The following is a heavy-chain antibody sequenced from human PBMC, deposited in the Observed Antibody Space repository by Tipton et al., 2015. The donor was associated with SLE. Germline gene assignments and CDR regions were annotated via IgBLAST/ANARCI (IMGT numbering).Heavy chain of an antibody. CDR2: ISSSSSYI. CDR3: ARDLYRDHAFDI. V-gene: IGHV3-21*01. J-gene: IGHJ3*02. D-gene: IGHD2/OR15-2a*01. Sequence: SLRLSCAASGFTFSSYSMNWVRQAPGKGLEWVSSISSSSSYIYYAESVKGRFTISRDNAKHSLYLQMNSLRAEDTAVYYCARDLYRDHAFDIWGQGTMVTVSS. CDR1: GFTFSSYS.